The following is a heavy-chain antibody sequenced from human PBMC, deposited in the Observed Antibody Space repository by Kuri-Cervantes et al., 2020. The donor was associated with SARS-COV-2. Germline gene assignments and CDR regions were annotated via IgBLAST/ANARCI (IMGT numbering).Heavy chain of an antibody. J-gene: IGHJ6*03. CDR2: IIPIFGTA. CDR3: ARGRYVGSGSSYYYYYYMDV. Sequence: VKVSCKASGGTFSSYAISWVRQAPGQGLEWMGGIIPIFGTANYAQKFQGRVTITADESTSTAYMELSSLRSEDTAVYYCARGRYVGSGSSYYYYYYMDVWGKGTTVTDSS. D-gene: IGHD3-3*01. V-gene: IGHV1-69*13. CDR1: GGTFSSYA.